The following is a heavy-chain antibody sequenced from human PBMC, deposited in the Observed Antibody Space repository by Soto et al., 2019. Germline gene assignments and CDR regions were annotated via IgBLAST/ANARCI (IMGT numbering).Heavy chain of an antibody. CDR3: ARGDRGYSYCYISGY. CDR2: ISYDGSNK. J-gene: IGHJ4*02. D-gene: IGHD5-18*01. Sequence: QVQLVESGGGVVQPGRSLRLSCAASGFTFSSYAMHWVRQAPGKGLEWVAVISYDGSNKYYADSVKGRFTISRDNSKNTLYLQRNSLRAEDTAVYYCARGDRGYSYCYISGYWGQGTLVTVSS. CDR1: GFTFSSYA. V-gene: IGHV3-30-3*01.